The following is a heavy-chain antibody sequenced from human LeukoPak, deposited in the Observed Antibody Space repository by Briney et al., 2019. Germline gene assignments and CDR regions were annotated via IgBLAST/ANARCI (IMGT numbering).Heavy chain of an antibody. Sequence: GRSLRLSCAASGFTFSSFGMHWVRQAPGKGLEWVAVIWYDGTNKYYADSVKGRLTISRDNSKNTLYLQMSSLRAEDTAVYYCARGGLYGDWIFDSWGQGTRVTVSS. J-gene: IGHJ4*02. D-gene: IGHD4-17*01. CDR3: ARGGLYGDWIFDS. V-gene: IGHV3-33*01. CDR1: GFTFSSFG. CDR2: IWYDGTNK.